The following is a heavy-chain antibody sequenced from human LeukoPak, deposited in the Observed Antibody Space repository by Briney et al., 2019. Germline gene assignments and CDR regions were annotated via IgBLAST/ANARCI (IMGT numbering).Heavy chain of an antibody. V-gene: IGHV3-7*01. CDR2: IKQDGSEK. Sequence: GGSLRLSCAASGFTFSSYWMSWVRQAPGKGLEWVANIKQDGSEKYYMDSVKGRFTISRDNAKNSLYLQMNSLRAEDTAVYYCARDSDYYDSSGSDYWGQGTLVTVSS. D-gene: IGHD3-22*01. CDR3: ARDSDYYDSSGSDY. CDR1: GFTFSSYW. J-gene: IGHJ4*02.